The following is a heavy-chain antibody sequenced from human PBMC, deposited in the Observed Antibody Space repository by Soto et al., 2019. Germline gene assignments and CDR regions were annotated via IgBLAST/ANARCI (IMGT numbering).Heavy chain of an antibody. CDR1: GYTFSNYG. Sequence: QVQLVQSGAEVRKPGASVKVSCKASGYTFSNYGLSWVRQAPGQGLEWMGWISDYNGNTHYAQKFQGRLIMTTDTSTITAYVEVGTLTCDSTPVILCAREGYYSGSGTYSPPRYYGMDVWGQGTTVSVSS. CDR2: ISDYNGNT. D-gene: IGHD3-10*01. J-gene: IGHJ6*02. V-gene: IGHV1-18*01. CDR3: AREGYYSGSGTYSPPRYYGMDV.